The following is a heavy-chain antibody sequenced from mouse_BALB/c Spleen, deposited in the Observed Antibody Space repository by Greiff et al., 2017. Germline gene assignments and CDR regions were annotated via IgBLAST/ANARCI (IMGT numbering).Heavy chain of an antibody. Sequence: QVQLKQSGPGLVAPSQSLSITCTVSGFSLTGYGVNWVRQPPGKGLEWLGMIWGDGSTDYNSALKSRLSISKDNSKSQVFLKMNSLQTDDTARYYCARDYDYDGGDAMDYWGQGTSVTVSS. D-gene: IGHD2-4*01. CDR2: IWGDGST. CDR1: GFSLTGYG. CDR3: ARDYDYDGGDAMDY. V-gene: IGHV2-6-7*01. J-gene: IGHJ4*01.